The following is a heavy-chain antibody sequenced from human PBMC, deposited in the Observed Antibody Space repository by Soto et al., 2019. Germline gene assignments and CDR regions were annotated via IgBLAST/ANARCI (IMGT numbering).Heavy chain of an antibody. V-gene: IGHV1-18*01. J-gene: IGHJ6*02. Sequence: QVQLVQSGAEVKKPGASVKVSCKASGYTFTSYGISWVRQAPGQGLEWMGWISAYNGNTNYAQKLQGRVTMTTDTSTSTAYMELRSLKSDDTAVYYCARRGGSSTPHYYYYYGMDVWGQGTTVTVSS. CDR3: ARRGGSSTPHYYYYYGMDV. CDR2: ISAYNGNT. D-gene: IGHD1-26*01. CDR1: GYTFTSYG.